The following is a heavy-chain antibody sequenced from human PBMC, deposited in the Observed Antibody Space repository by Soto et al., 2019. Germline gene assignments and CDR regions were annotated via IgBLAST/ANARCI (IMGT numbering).Heavy chain of an antibody. J-gene: IGHJ4*02. CDR2: RYWDDDE. CDR1: GFSLSTRGVG. CDR3: AHRPRGFTYFFGY. Sequence: QITLNESGPTLVKPTQTLTLTCTFSGFSLSTRGVGVGWIRQPPGKALEWLALRYWDDDERYSPSLMSSLTIAKYTSKNHVFLTMTNVAPADTATYYCAHRPRGFTYFFGYWGQGTLVTVSS. V-gene: IGHV2-5*02.